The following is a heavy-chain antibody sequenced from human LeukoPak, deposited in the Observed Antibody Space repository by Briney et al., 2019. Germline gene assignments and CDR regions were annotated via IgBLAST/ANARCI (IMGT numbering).Heavy chain of an antibody. CDR3: ARWRYCGGDCYPSAFDI. CDR2: IHYTGNT. D-gene: IGHD2-21*02. J-gene: IGHJ3*02. CDR1: GGSISSGGY. V-gene: IGHV4-31*03. Sequence: SETLSLTCTVSGGSISSGGYWSWIRPHPEKGLEWIGYIHYTGNTYYNPSLKSRVSISVDMSQNQFSLKLNSVTAADTAVYYCARWRYCGGDCYPSAFDIWGQGTMVTVAS.